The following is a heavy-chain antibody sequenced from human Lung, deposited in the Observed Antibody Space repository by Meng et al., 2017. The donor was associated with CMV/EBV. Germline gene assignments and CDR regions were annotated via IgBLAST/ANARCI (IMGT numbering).Heavy chain of an antibody. CDR1: GGSISSGDYY. CDR3: AKQGARSVETTMVPYGEFDY. Sequence: LXCIVSGGSISSGDYYWGWIRRSPGKALEWIGSVYYTGRADYSPSLKNRVTISVDTSRNQFSLNLHSVTAADTALYYCAKQGARSVETTMVPYGEFDYWXQGDXVNGAS. V-gene: IGHV4-39*01. CDR2: VYYTGRA. D-gene: IGHD5-18*01. J-gene: IGHJ4*02.